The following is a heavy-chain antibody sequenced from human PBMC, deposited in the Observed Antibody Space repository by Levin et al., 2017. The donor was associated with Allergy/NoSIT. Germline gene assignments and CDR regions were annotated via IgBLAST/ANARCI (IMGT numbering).Heavy chain of an antibody. V-gene: IGHV1-18*01. CDR2: ISTDNGDT. CDR3: ARDLVITRIRGGWFDP. J-gene: IGHJ5*02. Sequence: ASVKVSCKASGYTFNAYGITWVRQAPGQGLEWMGWISTDNGDTYYAQKFQGRVTMTTDRSTTTAYMELRSLRSDDTAVYYCARDLVITRIRGGWFDPWGQGTLVTVSS. CDR1: GYTFNAYG. D-gene: IGHD2-21*01.